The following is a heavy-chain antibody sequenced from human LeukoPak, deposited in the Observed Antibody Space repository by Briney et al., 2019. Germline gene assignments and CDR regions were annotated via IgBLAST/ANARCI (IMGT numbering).Heavy chain of an antibody. J-gene: IGHJ3*02. CDR2: IIPIFGTA. D-gene: IGHD1-1*01. CDR3: ARNLNEAFDI. CDR1: GGTFSSYA. V-gene: IGHV1-69*01. Sequence: GASVKVSCKASGGTFSSYAISWVRQAPGQGLEWMGGIIPIFGTANYAQKFQGRVTITADESTSTAYMELSSLRSEDTAVYYCARNLNEAFDIWGQGTMVTVSS.